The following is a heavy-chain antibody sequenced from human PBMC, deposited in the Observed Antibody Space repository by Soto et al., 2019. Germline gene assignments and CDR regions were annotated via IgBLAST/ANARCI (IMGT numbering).Heavy chain of an antibody. Sequence: GGSLRLSCAASGFTFDDYAMHWVRQAPGKGLEWVSGISWNSGSIGYADSVKGRFTISRDNAKNSLYLQMNSLRAEDTALYYCAKDTRYSRSCFDYWCHVTLVTVSS. CDR3: AKDTRYSRSCFDY. J-gene: IGHJ4*01. D-gene: IGHD5-18*01. CDR2: ISWNSGSI. CDR1: GFTFDDYA. V-gene: IGHV3-9*01.